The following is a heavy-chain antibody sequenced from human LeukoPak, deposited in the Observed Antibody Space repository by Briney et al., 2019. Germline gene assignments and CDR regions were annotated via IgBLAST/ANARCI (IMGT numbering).Heavy chain of an antibody. CDR2: ISAYNGNT. J-gene: IGHJ4*02. Sequence: ASVKVSCKASGGTFSSYAISWVRQAPGQGLGWMGWISAYNGNTNYAQKLQGRVTMTTDTSTSTAYMELRSLRSDDTAVYYCARAGGYYYDSSGYYTDPFDYWGQGTLVTVSS. CDR1: GGTFSSYA. V-gene: IGHV1-18*01. D-gene: IGHD3-22*01. CDR3: ARAGGYYYDSSGYYTDPFDY.